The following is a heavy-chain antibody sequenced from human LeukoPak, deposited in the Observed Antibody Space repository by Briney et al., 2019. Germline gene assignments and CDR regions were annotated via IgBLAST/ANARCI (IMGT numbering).Heavy chain of an antibody. J-gene: IGHJ5*02. D-gene: IGHD4-17*01. CDR1: GGSISNNISY. Sequence: SETLSLTCTVSGGSISNNISYWGWIRQPPGKGLEWIGSLYYSGSTYYNPSLKSRVTLSVDTSKNQFSLILSSVTAADTALYYCARDLYGDGSYFDPWGQGTLVTVSS. CDR3: ARDLYGDGSYFDP. CDR2: LYYSGST. V-gene: IGHV4-39*02.